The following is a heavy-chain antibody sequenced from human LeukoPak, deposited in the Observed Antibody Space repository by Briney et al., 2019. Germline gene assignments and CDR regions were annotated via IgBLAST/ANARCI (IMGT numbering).Heavy chain of an antibody. CDR1: GFTFSSYW. CDR3: ARANWKHQTAYYYYYMDV. J-gene: IGHJ6*03. D-gene: IGHD1-1*01. Sequence: GGSLRLSCAASGFTFSSYWMSCVRQAPGKGLEWVANIKQDGSEKYYVDSVKGRFTISRDNAKNSLYLQMNSLRAEDTAVYYCARANWKHQTAYYYYYMDVWGKGTTVTVSS. V-gene: IGHV3-7*01. CDR2: IKQDGSEK.